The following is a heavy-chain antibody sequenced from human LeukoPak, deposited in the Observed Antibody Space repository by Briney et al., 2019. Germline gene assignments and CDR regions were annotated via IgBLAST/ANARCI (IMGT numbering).Heavy chain of an antibody. D-gene: IGHD4-17*01. J-gene: IGHJ3*02. V-gene: IGHV1-2*02. Sequence: ASVKVSCKASGYTFTSYYMHWVRQAPGQGLEWMGWINPNSGGTNYAQKFQGRVTMTRDTSISTAYMELSRLRSDDTAVYYCAREMTTVTRNDAFDIWGQGTMVTVSS. CDR2: INPNSGGT. CDR1: GYTFTSYY. CDR3: AREMTTVTRNDAFDI.